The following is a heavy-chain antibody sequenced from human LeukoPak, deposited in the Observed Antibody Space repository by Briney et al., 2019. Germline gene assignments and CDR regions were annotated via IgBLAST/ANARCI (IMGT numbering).Heavy chain of an antibody. D-gene: IGHD3-22*01. J-gene: IGHJ6*02. CDR2: ISSSSSYI. Sequence: GGSLRLSCAASGFTFSSYSMNWVRQAPGKGLEWVSSISSSSSYIYYADSVKGRFTISRDNAKNSLYLQMNSLRAEDTAVYYCARERDSSGYYFYYYYYGMDVWGQGTRSPSP. CDR1: GFTFSSYS. CDR3: ARERDSSGYYFYYYYYGMDV. V-gene: IGHV3-21*01.